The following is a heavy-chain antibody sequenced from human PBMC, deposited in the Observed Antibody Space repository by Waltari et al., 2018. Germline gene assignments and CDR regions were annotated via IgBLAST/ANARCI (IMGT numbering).Heavy chain of an antibody. CDR3: AKEGKYASGWAYFDY. J-gene: IGHJ4*02. CDR2: INWNSGSI. CDR1: ASIFDDYG. D-gene: IGHD6-19*01. V-gene: IGHV3-9*01. Sequence: EVQLVESGGGLVQPGTFLRLSCVASASIFDDYGIHWVRQAQGKGLEWVSGINWNSGSIAYADSVKGRFIISRDNAKNSLYLQLNSLRPEDTALYYCAKEGKYASGWAYFDYWGQGTLVTVSS.